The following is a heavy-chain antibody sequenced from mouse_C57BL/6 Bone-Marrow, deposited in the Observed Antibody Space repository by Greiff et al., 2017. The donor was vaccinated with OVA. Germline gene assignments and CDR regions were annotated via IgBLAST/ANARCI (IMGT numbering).Heavy chain of an antibody. CDR3: ARNPNYYGSSCIYYFDY. CDR2: IWSGGST. V-gene: IGHV2-2*01. J-gene: IGHJ2*01. CDR1: GFSLTSYG. Sequence: VQLQQSGPGLVQPSQSLSITCTVSGFSLTSYGVHWVRQSPGKGLEWLGVIWSGGSTDYNAAFISRLSISKDNSKSQVFFKMNSLQADDTAIYYCARNPNYYGSSCIYYFDYWGQGTTLTVSS. D-gene: IGHD1-1*01.